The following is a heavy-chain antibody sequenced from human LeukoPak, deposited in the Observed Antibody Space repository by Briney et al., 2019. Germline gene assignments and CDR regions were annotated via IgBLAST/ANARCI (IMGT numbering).Heavy chain of an antibody. Sequence: SVKVSCKASGGTFSSYAISWVRQAPGQGLEWMGRIIPILGIANYAQKFQGRVTITADKSTSTAYMELSSLRSEDTAVYYCARFQIAAAAPGLWGQGTLVTVSS. D-gene: IGHD6-13*01. CDR1: GGTFSSYA. J-gene: IGHJ4*02. CDR3: ARFQIAAAAPGL. V-gene: IGHV1-69*04. CDR2: IIPILGIA.